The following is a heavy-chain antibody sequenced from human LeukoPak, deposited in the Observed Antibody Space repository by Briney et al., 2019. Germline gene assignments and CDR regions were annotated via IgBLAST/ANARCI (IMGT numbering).Heavy chain of an antibody. CDR1: GFSFSDHW. V-gene: IGHV3-7*01. Sequence: GSLRLSCVASGFSFSDHWMNWFRQAPGKGLEWVATIKKDGSEQYYVDPMKGRLTISRDNAKNSVYLQIHNLRAEDTAVYYCARDLGWLQSDYWGQGTLVTVSS. CDR3: ARDLGWLQSDY. J-gene: IGHJ4*02. CDR2: IKKDGSEQ. D-gene: IGHD5-24*01.